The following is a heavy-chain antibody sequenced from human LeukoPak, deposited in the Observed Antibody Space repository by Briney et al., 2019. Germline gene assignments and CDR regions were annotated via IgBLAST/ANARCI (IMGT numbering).Heavy chain of an antibody. CDR1: GGSIRNYY. CDR3: ARAGSGGSCWDY. Sequence: SETLSLTCTVSGGSIRNYYWSWIRQPPGKGLEWIGYIYYSGSTNYNPSLKSRVTISVDTSKNQFSLKLSSVTATDTAVYYCARAGSGGSCWDYWGQGTLVTVSS. J-gene: IGHJ4*02. D-gene: IGHD2-15*01. V-gene: IGHV4-59*01. CDR2: IYYSGST.